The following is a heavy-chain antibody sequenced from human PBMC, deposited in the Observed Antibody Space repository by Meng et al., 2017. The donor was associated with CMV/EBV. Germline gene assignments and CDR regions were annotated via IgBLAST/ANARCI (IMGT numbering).Heavy chain of an antibody. CDR1: VGSISSGDYY. V-gene: IGHV4-30-4*08. D-gene: IGHD3-3*01. CDR3: ARVKLSTIFGVASFDY. J-gene: IGHJ4*02. Sequence: SETLSLTCTVSVGSISSGDYYWSWIRQPPGKVLEWIGYIYYSGITYYNPSLKSRVTISVDTSKNQFSLKLSAVTAADTAVYYCARVKLSTIFGVASFDYWGQGTLVTVSS. CDR2: IYYSGIT.